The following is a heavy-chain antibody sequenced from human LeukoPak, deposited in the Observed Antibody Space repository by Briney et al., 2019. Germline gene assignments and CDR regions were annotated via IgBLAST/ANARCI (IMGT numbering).Heavy chain of an antibody. CDR3: ARDLDSGSYYMDYYYGMDV. CDR2: INPSGGST. D-gene: IGHD1-26*01. Sequence: ASVKVSRKASEYTFTSYYMHWVRQAPGQGLEWMGIINPSGGSTSYAQKFQGRVTMTRDTSTSTVYMELSSLRSEDTAVYYCARDLDSGSYYMDYYYGMDVWGQGTTVTVSS. CDR1: EYTFTSYY. V-gene: IGHV1-46*01. J-gene: IGHJ6*02.